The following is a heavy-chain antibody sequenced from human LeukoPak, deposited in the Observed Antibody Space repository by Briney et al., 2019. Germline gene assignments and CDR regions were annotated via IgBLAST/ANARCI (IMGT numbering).Heavy chain of an antibody. J-gene: IGHJ4*02. V-gene: IGHV3-30-3*01. D-gene: IGHD6-19*01. CDR3: ARDPYSSGWYSIFDY. CDR1: GFSFSSYA. Sequence: GGSLRLSCAASGFSFSSYAMHWVRQAPGKGLEWVAVISYDGSNKYYADSVKGRFTISRDNSKNTLYLQMNSLRAEDTAVYYCARDPYSSGWYSIFDYWGQGTLVTVSS. CDR2: ISYDGSNK.